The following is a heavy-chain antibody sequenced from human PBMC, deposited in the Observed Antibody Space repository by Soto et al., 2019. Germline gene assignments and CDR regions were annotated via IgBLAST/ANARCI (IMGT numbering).Heavy chain of an antibody. CDR3: ARPAKNRDGYNTGYFDY. CDR1: GGTFSSYA. D-gene: IGHD5-12*01. V-gene: IGHV1-69*06. Sequence: SVKVSCKASGGTFSSYAISWVRQAPGQGLEWMGGIIPIFGTANYAQKFQGRVTITADKSTSTAYMELSSLRSEDTAVYYCARPAKNRDGYNTGYFDYWGQGTLVTVSS. J-gene: IGHJ4*02. CDR2: IIPIFGTA.